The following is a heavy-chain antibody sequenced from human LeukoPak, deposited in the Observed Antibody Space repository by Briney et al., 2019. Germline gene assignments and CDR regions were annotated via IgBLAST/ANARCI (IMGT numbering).Heavy chain of an antibody. CDR1: GFTSSSYA. V-gene: IGHV3-64D*06. Sequence: GGSLRLSCSASGFTSSSYAMHWVRQAPGKGLEDVSAIRSNGGSTYYADSVKDRFTISRDNSKNTLYLQMSSLRTEDTAVYYCSSFDYWGQGTLVTVSS. J-gene: IGHJ4*02. CDR2: IRSNGGST. CDR3: SSFDY. D-gene: IGHD6-19*01.